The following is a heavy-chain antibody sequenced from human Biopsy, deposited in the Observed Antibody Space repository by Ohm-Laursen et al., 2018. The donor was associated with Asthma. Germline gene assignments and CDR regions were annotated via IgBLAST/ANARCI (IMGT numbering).Heavy chain of an antibody. Sequence: TLSLTCTVSGASITTSPSYWSWLRLLPGKGLEWIGCIYYSGETFFNPSLKNPLFMSLDSSKNQFSLKMTSVTVADTAVYLCVRNLPGYTYGPFEDWGQGTLVTVSS. CDR3: VRNLPGYTYGPFED. V-gene: IGHV4-31*01. CDR1: GASITTSPSY. D-gene: IGHD5-18*01. CDR2: IYYSGET. J-gene: IGHJ4*02.